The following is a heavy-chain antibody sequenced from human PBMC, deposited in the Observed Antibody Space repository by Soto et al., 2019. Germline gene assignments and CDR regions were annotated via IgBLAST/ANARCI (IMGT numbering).Heavy chain of an antibody. D-gene: IGHD6-19*01. Sequence: QVQLVQSGAEVKKPGASVKVSCKASGYTFTSYDISWVRQATGQGLEWMGWMNPSTGNTDSAEKFQGRLTMTRNTSIRTVYMELRSLSFEDTAVYYCAIGRIIVAGGFDPWGQGTLVTVSS. CDR3: AIGRIIVAGGFDP. J-gene: IGHJ5*02. V-gene: IGHV1-8*01. CDR2: MNPSTGNT. CDR1: GYTFTSYD.